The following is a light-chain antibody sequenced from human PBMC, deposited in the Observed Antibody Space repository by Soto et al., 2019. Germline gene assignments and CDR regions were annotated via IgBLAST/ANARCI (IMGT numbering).Light chain of an antibody. V-gene: IGKV4-1*01. CDR2: GAS. Sequence: DIVLTQSPDSLAVSLGERATISCKSSQSVFFSSNKKNYIAWYQQKPGQPPTMLISGASTRASGVPDRFSGSGSETDFTLTLSSLQPEDVAVYFCQQCYKDPPTFGPGTKVELK. J-gene: IGKJ3*01. CDR3: QQCYKDPPT. CDR1: QSVFFSSNKKNY.